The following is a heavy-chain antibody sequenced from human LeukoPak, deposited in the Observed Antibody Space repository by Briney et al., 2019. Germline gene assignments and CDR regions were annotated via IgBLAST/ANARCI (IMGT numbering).Heavy chain of an antibody. Sequence: APVKVSCKASGYTFTYYGITWVRQAPGQGLEWMGWISVYNGNTDYAQKLQGRFTMTIDTSTTTAYMELWTLRSDDTAVYYCASAYGSGSYTPLDYWGRGTLVTVSS. J-gene: IGHJ4*02. CDR3: ASAYGSGSYTPLDY. CDR1: GYTFTYYG. V-gene: IGHV1-18*01. CDR2: ISVYNGNT. D-gene: IGHD3-10*01.